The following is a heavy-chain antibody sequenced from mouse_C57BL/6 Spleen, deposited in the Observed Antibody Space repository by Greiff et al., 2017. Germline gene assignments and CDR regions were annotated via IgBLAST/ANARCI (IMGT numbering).Heavy chain of an antibody. V-gene: IGHV5-6*01. D-gene: IGHD1-1*01. Sequence: EVQGVESGGDLVKPGGSLKLSCAASGFTFSSYGMSWVRQTPDKRLSWVATISSGGSYTYYPDSVKGRFTISRDNAKNTLYLQRSSLKSEDTAMYYCARRFITTVVADFDYWGQGTTLTVSS. CDR1: GFTFSSYG. CDR2: ISSGGSYT. J-gene: IGHJ2*01. CDR3: ARRFITTVVADFDY.